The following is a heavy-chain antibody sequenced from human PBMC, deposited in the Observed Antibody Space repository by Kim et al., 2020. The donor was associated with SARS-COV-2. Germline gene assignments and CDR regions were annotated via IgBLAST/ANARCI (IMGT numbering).Heavy chain of an antibody. D-gene: IGHD2-2*01. CDR3: ARMVGCSSTSCYGNYGMDV. J-gene: IGHJ6*02. CDR1: GFSFSTYW. V-gene: IGHV3-74*01. CDR2: INSDVGST. Sequence: GGSLRLSCAASGFSFSTYWMHWVRQAPGKGLVWVSRINSDVGSTNYADSVKGRFTISRDNAKNTLYLQMNSLRVEDTAVYYCARMVGCSSTSCYGNYGMDVWGLGTTVTVSS.